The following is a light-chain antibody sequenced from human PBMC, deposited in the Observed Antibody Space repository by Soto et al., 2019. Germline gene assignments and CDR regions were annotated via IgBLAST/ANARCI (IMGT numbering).Light chain of an antibody. V-gene: IGLV3-21*04. CDR1: NIGSKS. CDR2: YDS. CDR3: QVWDSSSDHYV. J-gene: IGLJ1*01. Sequence: SYELTQPPSVSVAAGNTARITCGGNNIGSKSVHWYQQKPGQAPVLVIYYDSDRPSGIPERFSGSNSGNTATLTISRVEAGDEADYYCQVWDSSSDHYVFGTGAKVTVL.